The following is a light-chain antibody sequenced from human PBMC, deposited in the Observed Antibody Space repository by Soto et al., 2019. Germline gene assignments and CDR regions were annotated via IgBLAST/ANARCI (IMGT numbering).Light chain of an antibody. J-gene: IGKJ5*01. CDR1: QTISSW. CDR2: AAS. Sequence: DIQMTQSPSTLSGSVGEIVTITCRPSQTISSWLAWYQQKPGKAPKPLIYAASSLQTGVPSRFTGSGSGTEFTLTIDSLQPEDFATYYCQQSYTTPRITFGQGTRLEI. CDR3: QQSYTTPRIT. V-gene: IGKV1-39*01.